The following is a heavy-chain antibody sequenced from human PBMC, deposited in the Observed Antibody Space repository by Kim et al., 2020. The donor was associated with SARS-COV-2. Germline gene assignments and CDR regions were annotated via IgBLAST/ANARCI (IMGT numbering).Heavy chain of an antibody. CDR1: GFTFDDYA. J-gene: IGHJ4*02. D-gene: IGHD4-17*01. Sequence: GGSLRLSCAASGFTFDDYAMHWVRQAPGKGLEWVSLISWDGGSTYYADSVKGRFTISRDNSKNSLYLQMNSLRAEDTALYYCAKDMLYGDYGGSIDYWGQGTLVTVSS. CDR3: AKDMLYGDYGGSIDY. V-gene: IGHV3-43D*03. CDR2: ISWDGGST.